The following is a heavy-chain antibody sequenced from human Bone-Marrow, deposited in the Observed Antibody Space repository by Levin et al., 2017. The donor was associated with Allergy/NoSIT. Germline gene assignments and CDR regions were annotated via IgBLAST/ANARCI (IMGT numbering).Heavy chain of an antibody. V-gene: IGHV3-74*01. CDR3: ARKGPYYYDSSGYPMDV. CDR2: INSDGSST. Sequence: GGSLRLSCAASGFTFSSYWMHWVRQAPGKGLVWVSRINSDGSSTSYADSVKGRFTISRDNAKNTLYLQMNSLRAEDTAVYYCARKGPYYYDSSGYPMDVWGQGTTVTVSS. J-gene: IGHJ6*02. D-gene: IGHD3-22*01. CDR1: GFTFSSYW.